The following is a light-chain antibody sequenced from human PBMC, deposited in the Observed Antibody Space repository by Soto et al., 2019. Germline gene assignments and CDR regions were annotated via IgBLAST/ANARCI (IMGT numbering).Light chain of an antibody. CDR1: QSISSN. V-gene: IGKV3-15*01. CDR2: GAS. Sequence: EIVMTQSPAPLSVSPGERATLSCRASQSISSNLAWYQQKPGQAPRLLIYGASTRATAIPARFSGSGSGTQFTLTITSLQSEDFAVYYCQHYNNWPPWTFGQGTKVDIK. J-gene: IGKJ1*01. CDR3: QHYNNWPPWT.